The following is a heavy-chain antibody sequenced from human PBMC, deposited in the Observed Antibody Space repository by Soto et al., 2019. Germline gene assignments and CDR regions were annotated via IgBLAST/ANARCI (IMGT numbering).Heavy chain of an antibody. CDR2: ISSSSGKI. CDR3: ARDPSYGSSWYYYFDY. V-gene: IGHV3-48*02. Sequence: EVQLVESGGDLIQPGGSLRLSCVASGFTLSGSAVNWVRQAPGKGLEWVSYISSSSGKIDYADSVKGRFTISRDNAKNSLFLQMNSLRDEDTAVYYCARDPSYGSSWYYYFDYWGQGTPVSVSS. J-gene: IGHJ4*02. CDR1: GFTLSGSA. D-gene: IGHD6-13*01.